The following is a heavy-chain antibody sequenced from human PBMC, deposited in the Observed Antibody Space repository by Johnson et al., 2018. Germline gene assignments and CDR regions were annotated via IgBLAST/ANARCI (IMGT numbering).Heavy chain of an antibody. D-gene: IGHD4-17*01. Sequence: VQLVESGGGLVQPGGSLRLSCAASGFTFSSYDMHWVRQATGKGLEWVSAIGTAGDTYYPGSVKGRFTISREKAKNSLYLQMNSLRAEDTDVYYIAKDRRGYGDSVKYFQHWGQGTLVTVSS. CDR1: GFTFSSYD. J-gene: IGHJ1*01. V-gene: IGHV3-13*01. CDR2: IGTAGDT. CDR3: AKDRRGYGDSVKYFQH.